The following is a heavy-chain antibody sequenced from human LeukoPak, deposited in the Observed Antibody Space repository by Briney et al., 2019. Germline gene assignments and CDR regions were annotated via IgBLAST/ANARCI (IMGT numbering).Heavy chain of an antibody. CDR3: ARVTDYYGLYDFDI. Sequence: GGSLRLSCAASGFTFSSYWMSWVRQAPGKGREWVANIKQDGSEKYYVDSVKGRFTISRDNANNSLYLQTNSLRAEDTAVSSCARVTDYYGLYDFDIWGQGTLVTVSS. D-gene: IGHD3-10*01. J-gene: IGHJ3*02. V-gene: IGHV3-7*01. CDR2: IKQDGSEK. CDR1: GFTFSSYW.